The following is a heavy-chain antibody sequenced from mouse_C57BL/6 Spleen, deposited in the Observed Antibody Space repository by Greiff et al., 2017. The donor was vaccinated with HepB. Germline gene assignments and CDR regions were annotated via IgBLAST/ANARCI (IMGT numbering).Heavy chain of an antibody. V-gene: IGHV2-2*01. CDR3: ARETVAYFDY. Sequence: QVQLQQSGPGLVQPSQSLSITCTVSGFSLTSYGVHWVRQSPGKGLEWLGVIWSGGSTDYNAAFISRLSISKDNSKSQVFFKMNSLQADDTAIYYCARETVAYFDYWGQGTTLTVSS. J-gene: IGHJ2*01. CDR1: GFSLTSYG. D-gene: IGHD1-1*01. CDR2: IWSGGST.